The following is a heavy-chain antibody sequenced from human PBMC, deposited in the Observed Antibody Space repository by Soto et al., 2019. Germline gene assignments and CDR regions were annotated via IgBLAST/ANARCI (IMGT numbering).Heavy chain of an antibody. Sequence: QVQLQESGPGLVKPSETLSLTCTVSGGSISSYYWSWIRQPPGKGLEWIGYIYYSGSTNYNPSLKSRVTISVDTSKNQFSLKLSSVTAADTAVYYCARGWLAYYYMDVWGKGTTVTVSS. CDR2: IYYSGST. D-gene: IGHD5-12*01. CDR1: GGSISSYY. V-gene: IGHV4-59*01. CDR3: ARGWLAYYYMDV. J-gene: IGHJ6*03.